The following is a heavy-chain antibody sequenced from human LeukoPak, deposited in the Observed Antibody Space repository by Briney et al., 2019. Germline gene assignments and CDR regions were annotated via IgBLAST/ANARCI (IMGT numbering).Heavy chain of an antibody. J-gene: IGHJ6*02. V-gene: IGHV4-59*01. Sequence: KPSETLSLTCTVSGGSIGNFYWNWIRQPPGKGLEWIGYIHYSGSANYNPSLKSRVTISVDTSKNQFSLNLTSVTAADTAVYYCTTDPPGQQLVHFYYYGMDVWGQGTTVTVSS. CDR3: TTDPPGQQLVHFYYYGMDV. D-gene: IGHD6-13*01. CDR1: GGSIGNFY. CDR2: IHYSGSA.